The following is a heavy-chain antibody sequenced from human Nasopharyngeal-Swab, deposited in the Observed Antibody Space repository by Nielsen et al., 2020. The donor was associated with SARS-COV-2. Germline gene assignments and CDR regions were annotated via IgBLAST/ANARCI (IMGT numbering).Heavy chain of an antibody. V-gene: IGHV3-23*01. J-gene: IGHJ5*02. CDR3: AKDAIEYSSSSWFGWFDP. CDR2: ISGSGGST. D-gene: IGHD6-6*01. Sequence: RQPPGKGLEWVSAISGSGGSTYYADSVKGRFTISRDNSKNTLYLQMNSLRAEDTAVYYCAKDAIEYSSSSWFGWFDPWGQGTLVTVSS.